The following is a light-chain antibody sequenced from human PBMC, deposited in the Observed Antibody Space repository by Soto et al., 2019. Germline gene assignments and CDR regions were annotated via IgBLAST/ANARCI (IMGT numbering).Light chain of an antibody. Sequence: QSALTQPASVSGSPRQSITISCTGTSSDVGSYNVVSWYQQHPGKAPKLMIYEGSKRPSGVSNRFSGSNSGNTDSLTISGLQAEDEADYYCCSYAGSSTYVFGTGTKLTVL. J-gene: IGLJ1*01. CDR3: CSYAGSSTYV. CDR2: EGS. CDR1: SSDVGSYNV. V-gene: IGLV2-23*01.